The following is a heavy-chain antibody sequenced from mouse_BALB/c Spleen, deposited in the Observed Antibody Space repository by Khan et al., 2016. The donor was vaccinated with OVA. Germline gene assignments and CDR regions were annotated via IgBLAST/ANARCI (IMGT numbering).Heavy chain of an antibody. D-gene: IGHD2-4*01. Sequence: QVQLQQSGPGLVQPSQSLSITCTVSGFSLTSYGVHWVRQSPGKGLEWLGVIWSVGSTDYNAAFISRLTISKDNSKSQAFFKMNSLQANDTAIYYCARNYEYDEGLAYWGQGTLVTVSA. CDR3: ARNYEYDEGLAY. V-gene: IGHV2-2*02. CDR2: IWSVGST. J-gene: IGHJ3*01. CDR1: GFSLTSYG.